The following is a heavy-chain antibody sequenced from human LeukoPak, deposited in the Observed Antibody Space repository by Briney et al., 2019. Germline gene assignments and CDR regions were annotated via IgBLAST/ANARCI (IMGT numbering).Heavy chain of an antibody. J-gene: IGHJ4*02. CDR2: ITFSSSHI. V-gene: IGHV3-21*01. CDR3: ARAQAGFHFDY. CDR1: GFTFSSYS. Sequence: PGGSLRLSCAASGFTFSSYSMNWVRQAPGKGLECVSSITFSSSHIYYADSVKGRFTISRDNTKDSLYLQMNSLGAEDTAIYYCARAQAGFHFDYWGQGTLVTVSS.